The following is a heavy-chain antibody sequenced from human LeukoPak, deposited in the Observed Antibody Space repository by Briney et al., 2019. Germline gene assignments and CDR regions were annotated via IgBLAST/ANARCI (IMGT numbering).Heavy chain of an antibody. V-gene: IGHV1-69*13. D-gene: IGHD6-19*01. CDR3: ASHSSSGWYPVWFDP. J-gene: IGHJ5*02. Sequence: SVKVSCKASGGTFSSYAISWVRQAPGQGLEWMGGIIPIFGTANHAQKFQGRVTITADESTSTAYMELSSLRSEDTAVYYCASHSSSGWYPVWFDPWGQGTLVTVSS. CDR2: IIPIFGTA. CDR1: GGTFSSYA.